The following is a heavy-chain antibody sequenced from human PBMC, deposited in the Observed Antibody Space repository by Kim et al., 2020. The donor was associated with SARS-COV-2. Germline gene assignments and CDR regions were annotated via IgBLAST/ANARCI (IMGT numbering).Heavy chain of an antibody. D-gene: IGHD3-9*01. CDR1: GYTFTDYD. V-gene: IGHV1-8*01. Sequence: ASVKVSCKASGYTFTDYDINWVRQAPGQGLEWMGWMNPIAGDYTGPAREFQGGLTMTKNTSIRTDYMVLTSLSSEATAVYYCGRDPLTGEKVDALDVWGQGTAVTVSS. CDR3: GRDPLTGEKVDALDV. J-gene: IGHJ3*01. CDR2: MNPIAGDYT.